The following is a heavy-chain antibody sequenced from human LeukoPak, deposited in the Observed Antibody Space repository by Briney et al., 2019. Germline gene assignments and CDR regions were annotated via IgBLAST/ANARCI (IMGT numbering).Heavy chain of an antibody. J-gene: IGHJ4*02. CDR2: TYFRSKWYY. CDR1: GDSVSSKTAT. Sequence: SQTLSLTCAISGDSVSSKTATWNWNRQSPSRGLEWLGRTYFRSKWYYDYAMSVKGRVTINPDTSKNHFSLHLDSVTPEDTAVYYCARDHWYDILSFDYWGQGTLVTVSS. CDR3: ARDHWYDILSFDY. D-gene: IGHD3-9*01. V-gene: IGHV6-1*01.